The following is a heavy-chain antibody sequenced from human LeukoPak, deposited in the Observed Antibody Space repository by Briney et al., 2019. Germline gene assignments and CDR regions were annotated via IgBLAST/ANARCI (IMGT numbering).Heavy chain of an antibody. CDR1: GYTFTGYY. V-gene: IGHV1-2*02. D-gene: IGHD3-3*01. CDR3: ARTPVQARYYDFWTTDRPRGND. Sequence: ASVKVSCKASGYTFTGYYMHWVRQAPGQGLEWMGWINPNSGGTNYAQKFQGRATMTRDTSISTAYMELSRLRSDDTAVYYCARTPVQARYYDFWTTDRPRGNDWGQGTLVTVSS. CDR2: INPNSGGT. J-gene: IGHJ4*02.